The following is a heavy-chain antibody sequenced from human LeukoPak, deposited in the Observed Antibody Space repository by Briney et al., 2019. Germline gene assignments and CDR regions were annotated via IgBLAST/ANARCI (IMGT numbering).Heavy chain of an antibody. CDR1: GGSISSSSYY. CDR2: IYYSGST. D-gene: IGHD4-23*01. Sequence: PSETLSLTCTVSGGSISSSSYYWGWIRQPPGKGLEWIGSIYYSGSTYYNPSLKSRVTISVDTSKNQFSLKLSSVTAADTAVYYCARHRTNSRVEFRPGDAFDIWGQGTMVTVSS. CDR3: ARHRTNSRVEFRPGDAFDI. V-gene: IGHV4-39*01. J-gene: IGHJ3*02.